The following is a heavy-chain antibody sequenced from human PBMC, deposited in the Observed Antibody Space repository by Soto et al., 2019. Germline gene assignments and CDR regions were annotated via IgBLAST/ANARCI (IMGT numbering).Heavy chain of an antibody. J-gene: IGHJ4*02. V-gene: IGHV3-23*01. CDR2: ISGSGGYT. Sequence: EVQLLESGGGLVQPGGSLRLSCAASGFTFSSFAMSWVRQAPGKGLEWVSSISGSGGYTYYADSVKGRFTISRDNSKNTLYVQMNSLRAEDTAVYYCAKDGPLGELMADWGQGTLVTVSS. CDR1: GFTFSSFA. D-gene: IGHD3-10*01. CDR3: AKDGPLGELMAD.